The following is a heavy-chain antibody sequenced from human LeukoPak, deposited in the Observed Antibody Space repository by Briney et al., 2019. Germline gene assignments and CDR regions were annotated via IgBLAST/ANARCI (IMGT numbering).Heavy chain of an antibody. CDR2: TYYRSKWYN. V-gene: IGHV6-1*01. J-gene: IGHJ5*02. CDR1: GDSVSSNSAA. CDR3: ARERAQYNWFDP. Sequence: SQSLSLTCAISGDSVSSNSAAWNWLRQSPSRGLEWLGRTYYRSKWYNDYAVSVKSRITIHPDTSKNQFSLQLNSVTPEDTAVYYCARERAQYNWFDPWGQGTLVTVSS.